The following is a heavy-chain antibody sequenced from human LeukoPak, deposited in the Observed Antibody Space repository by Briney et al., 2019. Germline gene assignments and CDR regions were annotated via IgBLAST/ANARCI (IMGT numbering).Heavy chain of an antibody. CDR3: ARVRGGSSWSYDAFDI. CDR1: GYTFTSYY. CDR2: INPSGGST. D-gene: IGHD6-13*01. J-gene: IGHJ3*02. V-gene: IGHV1-46*01. Sequence: ASVEVSCKATGYTFTSYYIHWVRPAPGQGLEWMGIINPSGGSTSYAQKFQGRVTMTRDTSTSTVYMELSSLRSEDTAVYYCARVRGGSSWSYDAFDIWGQGTMVTVSS.